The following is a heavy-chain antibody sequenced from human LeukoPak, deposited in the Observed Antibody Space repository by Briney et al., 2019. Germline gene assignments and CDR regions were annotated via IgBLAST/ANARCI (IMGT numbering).Heavy chain of an antibody. CDR3: ARPRGSRTMGAFDI. CDR1: GYSFTDYW. V-gene: IGHV5-51*01. D-gene: IGHD4/OR15-4a*01. Sequence: ESLKISCKGSGYSFTDYWIGWVRQMPGKGLEWMGIIYPGDSDTRYSPSFQGQVTMSADKSISTAYLQWSSLKASDSAMYYCARPRGSRTMGAFDIWGQGTIVTVSS. J-gene: IGHJ3*02. CDR2: IYPGDSDT.